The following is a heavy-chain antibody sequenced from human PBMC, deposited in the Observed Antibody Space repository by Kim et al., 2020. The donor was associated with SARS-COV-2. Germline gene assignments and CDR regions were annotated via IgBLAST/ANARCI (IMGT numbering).Heavy chain of an antibody. V-gene: IGHV3-74*01. Sequence: GGSLRISCAASGLTFSGYWMHWVRQVPGKGLVWVSRINSDGSTTNYADSVKGRFTISRDNAKNTLYLQMNSLRAEDTAVYYCASRTAVAGIYYFDYWGQGTLVTVSS. CDR2: INSDGSTT. J-gene: IGHJ4*02. CDR1: GLTFSGYW. D-gene: IGHD6-19*01. CDR3: ASRTAVAGIYYFDY.